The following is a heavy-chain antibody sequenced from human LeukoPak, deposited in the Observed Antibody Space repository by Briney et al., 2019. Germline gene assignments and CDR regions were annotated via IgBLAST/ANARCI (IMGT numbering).Heavy chain of an antibody. J-gene: IGHJ4*02. CDR1: GFIFSDYH. Sequence: PGGSLRLSCAASGFIFSDYHMSCIRQAPGKGLEWVSYISPGGDEVYFADSVKGRFTISRDNAKNSLFLQMSSLTAEDTAVYYCSGGRDISVAGPGGYFDYWGQGSLVTFSS. V-gene: IGHV3-11*01. D-gene: IGHD6-19*01. CDR2: ISPGGDEV. CDR3: SGGRDISVAGPGGYFDY.